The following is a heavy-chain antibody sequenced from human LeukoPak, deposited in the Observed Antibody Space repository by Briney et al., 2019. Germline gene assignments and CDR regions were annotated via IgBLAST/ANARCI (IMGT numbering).Heavy chain of an antibody. D-gene: IGHD5-18*01. V-gene: IGHV4-34*01. CDR1: GGAFSGYY. J-gene: IGHJ5*02. CDR3: ARHRRWDTAMRTFDH. CDR2: INHSGST. Sequence: KPSETLSLTCAVYGGAFSGYYWSWIRQPPGKGLEWVGEINHSGSTNYNPSLKSRVTISVDTSKNQFSLKLSSVTAADTAVYYCARHRRWDTAMRTFDHWGQGTLVTVSS.